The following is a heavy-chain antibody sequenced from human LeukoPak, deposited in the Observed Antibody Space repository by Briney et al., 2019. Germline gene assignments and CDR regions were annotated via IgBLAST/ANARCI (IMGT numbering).Heavy chain of an antibody. CDR2: INSDGSST. CDR3: AELGITMIGSV. J-gene: IGHJ6*04. CDR1: GFTFSSYW. V-gene: IGHV3-74*01. Sequence: GGSLRLSCAASGFTFSSYWMHWVRQAPGKGLVWVSRINSDGSSTSYVDSVKGRFTISRDNAKNTLYLQMNSLRAEDTAVYYCAELGITMIGSVWGKGTTVTISS. D-gene: IGHD3-10*02.